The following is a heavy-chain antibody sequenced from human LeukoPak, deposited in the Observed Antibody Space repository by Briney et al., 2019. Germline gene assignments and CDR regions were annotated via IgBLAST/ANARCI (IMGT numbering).Heavy chain of an antibody. CDR3: AKDLNPKNVYGDYGAVDY. Sequence: GGSLRLSCAASGFTFSSYAMSWFRQAPGKGLEWVSGISGGHGGTYIADSVKGRFTISRDNSKNTLYLQMNSLRAEDTAVYYCAKDLNPKNVYGDYGAVDYWGQGTLVTVSS. V-gene: IGHV3-23*01. D-gene: IGHD4-17*01. CDR2: ISGGHGGT. CDR1: GFTFSSYA. J-gene: IGHJ4*02.